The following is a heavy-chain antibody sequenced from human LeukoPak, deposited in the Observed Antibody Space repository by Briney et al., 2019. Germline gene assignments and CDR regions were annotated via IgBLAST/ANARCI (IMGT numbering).Heavy chain of an antibody. D-gene: IGHD3-10*01. J-gene: IGHJ5*02. CDR3: ARGGMVGFDP. Sequence: SETLSLTCAVYGGSFSGYYWSWIRQPPGKGLEWIGEINHSGSTNYNPSLKSRVTISVDTSKNQFSLKLSSVTAADTAVYYCARGGMVGFDPWGQGTLVTVSS. CDR2: INHSGST. CDR1: GGSFSGYY. V-gene: IGHV4-34*01.